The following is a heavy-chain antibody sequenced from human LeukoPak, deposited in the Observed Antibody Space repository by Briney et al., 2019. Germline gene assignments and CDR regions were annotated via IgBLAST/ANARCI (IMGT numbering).Heavy chain of an antibody. CDR2: ISGSGGST. D-gene: IGHD1-26*01. Sequence: GGSLRLSCAASGFTFSSYAMSWVRQAPGKGLEWVSAISGSGGSTYYADSVKGRFTISRDNSKNALYLQMNSLRAEDTAVYYCAKGIVGATRKINFFDYWGQGTLVTVSS. CDR1: GFTFSSYA. CDR3: AKGIVGATRKINFFDY. V-gene: IGHV3-23*01. J-gene: IGHJ4*02.